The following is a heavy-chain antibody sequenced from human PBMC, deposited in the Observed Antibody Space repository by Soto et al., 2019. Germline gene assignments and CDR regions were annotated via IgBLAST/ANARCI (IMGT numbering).Heavy chain of an antibody. CDR3: VSLWSVTGSRDY. J-gene: IGHJ4*02. V-gene: IGHV3-72*01. Sequence: EVQLVESGGGLVQPGGSLRLSCAVSGLTFSDHYMGWVRQAPGKGLDWVGRIRDRVHSYSTEYGASVKGRFTIARDDSRNSLYLQMNSLKMVHTAVFYCVSLWSVTGSRDYWGRGTLVTVSS. D-gene: IGHD1-20*01. CDR2: IRDRVHSYST. CDR1: GLTFSDHY.